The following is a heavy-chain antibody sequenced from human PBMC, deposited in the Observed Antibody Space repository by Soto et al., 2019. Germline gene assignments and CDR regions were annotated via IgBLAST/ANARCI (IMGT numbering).Heavy chain of an antibody. Sequence: EVKLLESGGGLVPPGGSLRLSCAASGFTFGSYAMAWVRQAPAKGLEWVSTFSSSGSATYYADSVKGRFTISRDNSKNSLYLQMRSLRAEDTAIYYCAKVGLGDYANSAGKDYFYYYYMDVWGKGTTVTVSS. J-gene: IGHJ6*03. V-gene: IGHV3-23*01. CDR3: AKVGLGDYANSAGKDYFYYYYMDV. CDR2: FSSSGSAT. D-gene: IGHD3-16*01. CDR1: GFTFGSYA.